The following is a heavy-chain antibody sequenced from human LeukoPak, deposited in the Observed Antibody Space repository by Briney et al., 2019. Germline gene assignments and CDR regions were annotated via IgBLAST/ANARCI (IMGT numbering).Heavy chain of an antibody. Sequence: PSETLSLTCAVYGGSFSGYYWSWIRQPPGKGLEWIGEINHSGSTNYNPSLKSRVTISVDTSKNQFSLKLSSVTAADTAVNYCARDGGLRAFDYWGQGTLVTVSS. CDR1: GGSFSGYY. J-gene: IGHJ4*02. CDR3: ARDGGLRAFDY. CDR2: INHSGST. V-gene: IGHV4-34*01. D-gene: IGHD5-12*01.